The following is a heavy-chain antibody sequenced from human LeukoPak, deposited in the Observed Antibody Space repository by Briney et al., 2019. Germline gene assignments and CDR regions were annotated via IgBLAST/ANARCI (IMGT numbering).Heavy chain of an antibody. D-gene: IGHD3-3*01. CDR2: IYYSGST. Sequence: SSETLSLTCTVSGGSISSYYWSWIRQPPGKGLEWIGYIYYSGSTNYNPSLKSRVTISVDTSKNQFSLKLSSVTAADTAVYYCARGDLYYDFWSGSSKRNWFDPWGQGTLVTVSS. CDR1: GGSISSYY. CDR3: ARGDLYYDFWSGSSKRNWFDP. V-gene: IGHV4-59*01. J-gene: IGHJ5*02.